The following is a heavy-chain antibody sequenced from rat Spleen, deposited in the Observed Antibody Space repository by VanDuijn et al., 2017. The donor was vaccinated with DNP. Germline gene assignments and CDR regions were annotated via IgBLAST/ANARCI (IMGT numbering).Heavy chain of an antibody. J-gene: IGHJ3*01. V-gene: IGHV2-19*01. CDR2: IRANGIT. CDR3: TRVYYSAEDWFAY. Sequence: QVQLKESGPGLVQPSQTLSLTCTVSEFSLTDYSVHWVRQPPGKGLEWLGRIRANGITDYNSGLKSRLSISRDISKSQVFLKMNSPQTEDSAIYFCTRVYYSAEDWFAYWGQGTLVTVSS. CDR1: EFSLTDYS. D-gene: IGHD1-1*01.